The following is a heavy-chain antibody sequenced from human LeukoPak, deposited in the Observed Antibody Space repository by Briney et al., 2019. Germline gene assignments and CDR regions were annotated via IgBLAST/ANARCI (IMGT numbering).Heavy chain of an antibody. CDR1: GDSISSYY. J-gene: IGHJ1*01. CDR2: IYTSGST. CDR3: ARAKNEGLLQH. D-gene: IGHD4-11*01. V-gene: IGHV4-4*08. Sequence: SETLSLTCSVSGDSISSYYWSWIRQPPGKGLEWIGRIYTSGSTNYNPSLKSRVTISVDTSKNQFSLKLSSVTAADTAVYYCARAKNEGLLQHWGQGTLVTVSS.